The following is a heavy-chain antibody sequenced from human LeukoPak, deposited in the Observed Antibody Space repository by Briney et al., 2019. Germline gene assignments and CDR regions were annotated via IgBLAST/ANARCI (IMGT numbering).Heavy chain of an antibody. CDR3: AKDGCSSTSCYTGDHDAFDI. CDR1: GGSISSSSYY. Sequence: SETLSLTCTVSGGSISSSSYYWGWIRQPPGKGLEWIGSIYSRGSTYYNPSLKSRVTISLDTSKNQFSLKLSSVTAADTAVYYCAKDGCSSTSCYTGDHDAFDIWGQGTMVTVSS. J-gene: IGHJ3*02. D-gene: IGHD2-2*02. V-gene: IGHV4-39*02. CDR2: IYSRGST.